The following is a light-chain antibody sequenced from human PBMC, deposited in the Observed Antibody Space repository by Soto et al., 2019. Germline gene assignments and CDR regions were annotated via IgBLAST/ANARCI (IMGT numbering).Light chain of an antibody. Sequence: QSVLTQPASVSGSPRQSITISCTGASSDVGGYTYVSWYQQHPGKAPKLIIYEVNNRPSGVSHRFSGSKSGNTASLTISGLQAEDEADYYCSSYTSSSTLHVFVNGT. CDR3: SSYTSSSTLHV. CDR1: SSDVGGYTY. J-gene: IGLJ1*01. CDR2: EVN. V-gene: IGLV2-14*01.